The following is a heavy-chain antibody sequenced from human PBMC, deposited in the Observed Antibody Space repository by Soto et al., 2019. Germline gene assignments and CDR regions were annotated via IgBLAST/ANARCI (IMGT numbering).Heavy chain of an antibody. D-gene: IGHD3-22*01. CDR3: ARLRPTYYYDSSVI. CDR1: GFNFGPFG. V-gene: IGHV3-30-3*01. Sequence: PGGSLRLSCAASGFNFGPFGMHWVRQAPGKGLVWVADICYGRSNKYYADSVKGRFTISRDNAKSTLYLQMNSLRAEDTAVYYCARLRPTYYYDSSVIWGQGTMVTVSS. J-gene: IGHJ3*02. CDR2: ICYGRSNK.